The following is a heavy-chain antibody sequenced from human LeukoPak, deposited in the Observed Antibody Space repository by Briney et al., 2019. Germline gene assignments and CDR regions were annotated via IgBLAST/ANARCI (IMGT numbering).Heavy chain of an antibody. Sequence: ASVKVSCKASGYTFTSYYMHWVRQAPGQGLEWMGWINPNSGGTNYAQKFQGRVTMTRDTSISTAYMELSRLRSDDTAVYYCARAHLYCSSTSCYLNYWGQGTLVTVSS. CDR1: GYTFTSYY. CDR2: INPNSGGT. D-gene: IGHD2-2*01. CDR3: ARAHLYCSSTSCYLNY. J-gene: IGHJ4*02. V-gene: IGHV1-2*02.